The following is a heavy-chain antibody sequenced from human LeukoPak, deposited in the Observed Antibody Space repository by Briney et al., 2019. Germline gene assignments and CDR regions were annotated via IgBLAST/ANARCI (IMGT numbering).Heavy chain of an antibody. J-gene: IGHJ5*02. Sequence: SETLSLTCTVSGDSISSYYWSWVRQPPGKGLEWIGYIYNSGSTSYSPSLKSRVTISVDTSKNQFSLKLSSVTAADTAVYYCARGGIAAANWFDPWGQGTLVTVSS. V-gene: IGHV4-59*12. CDR1: GDSISSYY. D-gene: IGHD6-13*01. CDR3: ARGGIAAANWFDP. CDR2: IYNSGST.